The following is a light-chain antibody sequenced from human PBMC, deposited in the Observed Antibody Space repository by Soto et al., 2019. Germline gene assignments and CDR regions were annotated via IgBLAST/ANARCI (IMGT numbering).Light chain of an antibody. Sequence: DIVMTQSPDSLAVSLGERATINCKSSQSVLYSSNNQNYLAWYQQKPGQPPKLLIYWASTRESGVPDRFSGSGFGTDFTLPISSLQAEDVAVYYCQQYYSTPPTFGQGTKLEIK. CDR3: QQYYSTPPT. CDR2: WAS. J-gene: IGKJ2*01. CDR1: QSVLYSSNNQNY. V-gene: IGKV4-1*01.